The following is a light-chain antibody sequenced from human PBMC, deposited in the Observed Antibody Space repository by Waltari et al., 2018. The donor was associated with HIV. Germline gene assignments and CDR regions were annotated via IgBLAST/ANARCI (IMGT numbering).Light chain of an antibody. V-gene: IGKV3-20*01. CDR1: QSVTSNS. Sequence: EIVLTQSPGTLSLSPGERATLSCRASQSVTSNSLAWYQQRPGQPPRFLIYGASSRAIGIPDRCSGSGSGTDFTLTISRLEPEDFAVYYCQHYGSSPWTFGQGTKVEIK. CDR2: GAS. J-gene: IGKJ1*01. CDR3: QHYGSSPWT.